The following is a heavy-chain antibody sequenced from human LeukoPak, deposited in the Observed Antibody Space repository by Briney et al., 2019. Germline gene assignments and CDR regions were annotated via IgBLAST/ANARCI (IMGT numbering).Heavy chain of an antibody. CDR2: INAGNGNT. Sequence: ASVKVSCKAPGYTFTSYAMHWVRQAPGQRLEWMGWINAGNGNTKYSQKFQGRVTITRDTSASTAYMELSSLRSEDTAVYYCARVGIWSNYRWFDPWGQGTLVTVSS. CDR3: ARVGIWSNYRWFDP. D-gene: IGHD4-11*01. CDR1: GYTFTSYA. V-gene: IGHV1-3*01. J-gene: IGHJ5*02.